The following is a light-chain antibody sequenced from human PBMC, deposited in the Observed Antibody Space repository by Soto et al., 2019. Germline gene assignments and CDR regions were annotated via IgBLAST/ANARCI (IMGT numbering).Light chain of an antibody. J-gene: IGKJ1*01. CDR1: QAIRND. CDR3: LQYNTSPWT. Sequence: DIHMTQSPSFLSASVGDRVTITCRASQAIRNDLGWYQQKPGKAPMRLIYAASSLQSGVPPRFTGSGSGTEFTLTLSSLQPEDFATSYCLQYNTSPWTFGQATRVQI. V-gene: IGKV1-17*01. CDR2: AAS.